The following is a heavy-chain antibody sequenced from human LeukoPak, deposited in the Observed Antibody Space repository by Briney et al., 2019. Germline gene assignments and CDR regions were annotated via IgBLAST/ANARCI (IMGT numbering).Heavy chain of an antibody. CDR1: GYSLSDMS. V-gene: IGHV1-24*01. D-gene: IGHD2-8*01. CDR2: SDSEDGDP. J-gene: IGHJ3*01. Sequence: GASVKVSCKVAGYSLSDMSVHWIRQAPGRGLEWMGSSDSEDGDPVYAQKFEGRLTMTEDTFTDTAYMDLSSLRFEDTAVYYCASGNGVTLEGFALWGQGTMVTVSS. CDR3: ASGNGVTLEGFAL.